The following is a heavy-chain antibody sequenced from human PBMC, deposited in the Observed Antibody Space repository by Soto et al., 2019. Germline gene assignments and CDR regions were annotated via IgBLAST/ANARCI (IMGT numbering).Heavy chain of an antibody. CDR1: GFTFSSYA. Sequence: GGSLRLSCAASGFTFSSYAMSWVRQAPGKGLEWVSAISGSGGSTYYADSVKGRFTISRDNSKNTLYLQMNSLRAEDTAVYYCAKVGAQTYYYYYGMDVWGQGTTVTVS. V-gene: IGHV3-23*01. D-gene: IGHD1-26*01. CDR2: ISGSGGST. J-gene: IGHJ6*02. CDR3: AKVGAQTYYYYYGMDV.